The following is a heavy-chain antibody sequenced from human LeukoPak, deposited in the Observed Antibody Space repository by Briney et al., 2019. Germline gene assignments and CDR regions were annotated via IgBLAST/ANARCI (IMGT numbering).Heavy chain of an antibody. CDR1: GFTFSSFQ. J-gene: IGHJ4*02. Sequence: GGSLRLSCVASGFTFSSFQTNWVRQAPGKGLEWVSDISSSGSIMFYADSVKGRFTISRDNAKNSLYLHMNSLRAEDTAVYYCARTPTYYDILTDYPYYFDYWGQGTLVTVSS. V-gene: IGHV3-48*03. CDR2: ISSSGSIM. CDR3: ARTPTYYDILTDYPYYFDY. D-gene: IGHD3-9*01.